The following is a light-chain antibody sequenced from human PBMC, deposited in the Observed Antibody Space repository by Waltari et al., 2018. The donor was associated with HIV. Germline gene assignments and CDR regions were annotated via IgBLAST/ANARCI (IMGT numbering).Light chain of an antibody. J-gene: IGKJ2*01. CDR1: QSVSSNY. CDR2: GAS. Sequence: EIALTQSPGTLSLSPGERATLSCRASQSVSSNYLAWYQHKPGQAPRLLIYGASSRATDIPDRFSSSGSGTDFTLTISSLQPEDFATYYCQQSYSTPYTFGQGTKLEI. V-gene: IGKV3-20*01. CDR3: QQSYSTPYT.